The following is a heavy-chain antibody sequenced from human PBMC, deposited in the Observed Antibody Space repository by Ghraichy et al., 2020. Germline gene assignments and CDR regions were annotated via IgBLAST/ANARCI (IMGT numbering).Heavy chain of an antibody. Sequence: SQTLSLTCTVSGDSLNNYYWTWILQAPVKGLEWIGSIYHNGRTKYNPSLKSRVTMSVDTSKNQFSLSLTSVTAADTAVFYCARDQEWRASSSGFDPWGQGTLVSVSS. V-gene: IGHV4-59*01. CDR2: IYHNGRT. CDR1: GDSLNNYY. J-gene: IGHJ5*02. CDR3: ARDQEWRASSSGFDP. D-gene: IGHD2-2*01.